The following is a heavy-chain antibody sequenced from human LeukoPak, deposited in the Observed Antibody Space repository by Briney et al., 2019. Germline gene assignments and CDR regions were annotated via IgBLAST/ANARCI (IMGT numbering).Heavy chain of an antibody. CDR2: IYYSGST. J-gene: IGHJ2*01. Sequence: SETLSLTCTVSGGSISSYYWSWIRQPPGKGLEWIGYIYYSGSTNYNPSLKSRVTISVDTSKNQFSLKLTSVTAADTAVYYCAREDPHSSSWYSPGWYFGLWGRGTLVTVSS. D-gene: IGHD6-13*01. CDR3: AREDPHSSSWYSPGWYFGL. V-gene: IGHV4-59*01. CDR1: GGSISSYY.